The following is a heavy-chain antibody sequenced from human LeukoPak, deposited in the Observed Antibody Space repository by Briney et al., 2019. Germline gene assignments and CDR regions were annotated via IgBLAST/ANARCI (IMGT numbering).Heavy chain of an antibody. Sequence: GASVKVSCRASGYTFTSYGISWVRQAPGQGLEWMGWISAYNGNTNYAQKLQGRVTMTTDTSTSTAYMELRSLRSDDTAVYYCARDGGKVGATTTHDYWGQGTLVTVSS. V-gene: IGHV1-18*01. CDR2: ISAYNGNT. J-gene: IGHJ4*02. CDR1: GYTFTSYG. CDR3: ARDGGKVGATTTHDY. D-gene: IGHD1-26*01.